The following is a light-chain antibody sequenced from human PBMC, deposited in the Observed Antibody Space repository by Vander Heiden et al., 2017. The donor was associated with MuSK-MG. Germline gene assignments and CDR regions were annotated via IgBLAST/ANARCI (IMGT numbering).Light chain of an antibody. J-gene: IGKJ1*01. V-gene: IGKV1-6*01. CDR3: LQDYNYPWT. CDR2: AAS. Sequence: AIQMTQSLSSLSASVGDRVTITCRASQDIINDLGWYQQKPGKAPKLLIYAASSLQSGVPSRFSGSGSGTDFTLTISSLQPEDFATYYCLQDYNYPWTFGQGTKVEIK. CDR1: QDIIND.